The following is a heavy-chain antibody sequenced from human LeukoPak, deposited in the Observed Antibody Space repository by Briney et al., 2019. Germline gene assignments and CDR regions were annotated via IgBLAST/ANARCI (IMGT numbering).Heavy chain of an antibody. Sequence: PSETLSLTCTISGGSISSSSYYWGWIRQPPGKGLEWIGSIYYSGSTYYNPSLKSRVTISVDTSKTQFSLKLSSVTAADTAVYYRARHGHLGIAVAGPTFDYWGQGTLVTVSS. V-gene: IGHV4-39*01. J-gene: IGHJ4*02. CDR2: IYYSGST. D-gene: IGHD6-19*01. CDR3: ARHGHLGIAVAGPTFDY. CDR1: GGSISSSSYY.